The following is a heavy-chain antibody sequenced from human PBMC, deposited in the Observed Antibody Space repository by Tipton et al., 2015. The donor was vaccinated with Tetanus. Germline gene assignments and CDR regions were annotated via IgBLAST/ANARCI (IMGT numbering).Heavy chain of an antibody. CDR2: IDPNSGGT. V-gene: IGHV1-2*02. CDR3: ARGRGDYIYYGMDV. D-gene: IGHD3-22*01. Sequence: QMQLVQSGAEVKKPGASVKVSCKASGYTFTGYYMYWVRQAPGQGLEWMGWIDPNSGGTVYAQKFQGRVTMTRDPSISTAYMELRSLRSDDTAVYYCARGRGDYIYYGMDVWGPGTTVTVS. CDR1: GYTFTGYY. J-gene: IGHJ6*02.